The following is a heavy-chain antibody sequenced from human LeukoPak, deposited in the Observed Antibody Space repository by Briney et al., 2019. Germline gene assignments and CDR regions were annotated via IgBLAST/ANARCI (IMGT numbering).Heavy chain of an antibody. CDR1: GYTFTSYD. V-gene: IGHV1-8*01. D-gene: IGHD3-3*01. CDR2: MNSNSGNT. CDR3: ATLANPYYDFWSGSDY. J-gene: IGHJ4*02. Sequence: ASVKVSCKASGYTFTSYDINWVRQATGQGLEWMGWMNSNSGNTGYAQKFQGRVTITADTSTDTAYMELSSLRSEDTAVYYCATLANPYYDFWSGSDYWGQGTLVTVSS.